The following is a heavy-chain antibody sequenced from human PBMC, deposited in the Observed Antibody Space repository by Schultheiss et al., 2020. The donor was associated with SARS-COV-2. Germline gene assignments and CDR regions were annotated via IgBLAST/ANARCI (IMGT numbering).Heavy chain of an antibody. CDR1: GFTFSSYA. V-gene: IGHV3-23*01. CDR2: ISGSGGST. Sequence: GGSLRLSCAASGFTFSSYAMSWVRQAPGKGLEWVSAISGSGGSTYYADSVKGRFTISRDNSKNTLYLQMNSLRAEDTAVYYCARGTGGADWGGGDFNYFDYWGQGTLVTVSS. J-gene: IGHJ4*02. D-gene: IGHD2-21*02. CDR3: ARGTGGADWGGGDFNYFDY.